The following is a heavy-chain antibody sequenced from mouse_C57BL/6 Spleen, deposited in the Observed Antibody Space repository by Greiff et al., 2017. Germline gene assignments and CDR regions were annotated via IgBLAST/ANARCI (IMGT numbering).Heavy chain of an antibody. CDR3: ARIASYAMDY. J-gene: IGHJ4*01. CDR2: IDPSDSET. Sequence: VQLQQPGAELLRPGSSVKLSCKASGYTFTSYWMHWVKQRPIQGLEWIGNIDPSDSETHYNQKFKDKATLTVDKSSSTAYMQLSSLTSEDSAVYYCARIASYAMDYWGQGTSVTVSS. CDR1: GYTFTSYW. V-gene: IGHV1-52*01.